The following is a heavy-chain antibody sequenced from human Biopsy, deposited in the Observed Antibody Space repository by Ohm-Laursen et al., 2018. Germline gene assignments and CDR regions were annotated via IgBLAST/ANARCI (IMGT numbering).Heavy chain of an antibody. CDR3: ARRAI. V-gene: IGHV3-7*01. CDR2: INPDGSVK. Sequence: SLRLSCAASGFMFSASWMSWVRQAPGKGLEWVANINPDGSVKYFADSVKGRFTISRDNAENSLFLQMNSLRAEDTAVYYCARRAIWGQGTTVTVSS. CDR1: GFMFSASW. J-gene: IGHJ3*02.